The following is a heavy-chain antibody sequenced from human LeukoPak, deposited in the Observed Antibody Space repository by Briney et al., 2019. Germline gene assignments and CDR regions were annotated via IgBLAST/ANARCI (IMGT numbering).Heavy chain of an antibody. D-gene: IGHD5-24*01. CDR1: GGSISSYY. V-gene: IGHV4-59*08. CDR3: ATQGEMATITN. Sequence: PSETLSLTCTVSGGSISSYYWSWIRQPPGKGLEWIGYIYYSGSTNYNPSLKSRVTISVDTSKNQFSLKLSSVTAADTAVYYCATQGEMATITNWGQGTLVTVSS. CDR2: IYYSGST. J-gene: IGHJ4*02.